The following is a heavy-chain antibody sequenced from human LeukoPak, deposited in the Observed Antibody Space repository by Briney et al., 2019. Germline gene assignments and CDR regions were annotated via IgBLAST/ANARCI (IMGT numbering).Heavy chain of an antibody. V-gene: IGHV3-33*01. CDR1: GFSFSTYA. CDR2: IWSDASNQ. Sequence: GGSLRLSCAASGFSFSTYAMHWVRQAPGKGLDWVAMIWSDASNQYYADSVKGRFTISRDNSKNTLYLQLNSLRAEDTAVYYCATERASSWTFDSWGQGTLVTVSS. D-gene: IGHD6-13*01. J-gene: IGHJ4*02. CDR3: ATERASSWTFDS.